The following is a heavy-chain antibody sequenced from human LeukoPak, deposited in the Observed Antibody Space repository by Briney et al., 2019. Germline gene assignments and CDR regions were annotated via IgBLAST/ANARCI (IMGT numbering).Heavy chain of an antibody. V-gene: IGHV4-59*01. CDR2: IYYSGST. J-gene: IGHJ6*03. CDR1: GGSISSYY. Sequence: PSETLSLTCTVSGGSISSYYWSWIRQPPGMGLEWIGYIYYSGSTNYNPSLKSRVTISVDTSKNQFSLKLSSVTAADTAVYYCARNDYYYMDVWGKGTTVTVSS. CDR3: ARNDYYYMDV.